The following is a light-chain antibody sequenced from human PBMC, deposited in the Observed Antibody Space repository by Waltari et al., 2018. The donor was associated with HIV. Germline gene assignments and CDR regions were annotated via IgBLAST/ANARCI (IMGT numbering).Light chain of an antibody. CDR2: VGN. CDR1: SMDVGSFYF. Sequence: SPLPTPASVSGFPGPPVTLSYPGTSMDVGSFYFFSWYQQHPRKAPKLMIYVGNTRPSGSSNLFSGSTSGTTASLTISGLQAEDEADYYCCSYAGSSTVVFGGGTKLTVL. J-gene: IGLJ3*02. V-gene: IGLV2-23*01. CDR3: CSYAGSSTVV.